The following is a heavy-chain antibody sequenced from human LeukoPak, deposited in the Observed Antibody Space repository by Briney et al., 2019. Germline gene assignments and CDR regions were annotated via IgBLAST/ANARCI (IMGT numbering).Heavy chain of an antibody. CDR3: ARDLLMVYATRPNYFDY. J-gene: IGHJ4*02. Sequence: QSGGSLRLSCAASGFTFSSYSMNWVRQAPGKGLEWVSYISSSSSTIYYADSVKGRFTISRDNAKNSLYLQMNSLRAEDTAVYYCARDLLMVYATRPNYFDYWGQGTLVTVSS. CDR1: GFTFSSYS. D-gene: IGHD2-8*01. CDR2: ISSSSSTI. V-gene: IGHV3-48*01.